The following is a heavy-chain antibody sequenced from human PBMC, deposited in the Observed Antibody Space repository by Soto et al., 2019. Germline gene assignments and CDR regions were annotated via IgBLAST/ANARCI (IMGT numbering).Heavy chain of an antibody. D-gene: IGHD2-21*02. CDR2: ISGSGGST. Sequence: GGSLRLSCAASGFTFSSYAMSWVRQAPGKGLEWVSAISGSGGSTYYADSVKGRFTISRDNSKNTLYLQMNSLRAEDTAVYYCAKDRGEGGNSGSPDLSVSPPRGMDVWGQGTTVTVSS. J-gene: IGHJ6*02. CDR3: AKDRGEGGNSGSPDLSVSPPRGMDV. CDR1: GFTFSSYA. V-gene: IGHV3-23*01.